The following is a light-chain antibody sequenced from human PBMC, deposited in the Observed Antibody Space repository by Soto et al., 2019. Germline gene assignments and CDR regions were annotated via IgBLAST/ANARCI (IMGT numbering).Light chain of an antibody. CDR2: GAL. J-gene: IGKJ2*01. CDR1: QSVSSSY. CDR3: QQYGSSPPYT. V-gene: IGKV3-20*01. Sequence: IVLTQSPGTLSLSPGETATLSCRASQSVSSSYLAWYQQKPGQAPRLLIYGALNRATGIPDRFSASGSETDFTLTISRLEPEDFAMYYCQQYGSSPPYTFGQGTKLEIK.